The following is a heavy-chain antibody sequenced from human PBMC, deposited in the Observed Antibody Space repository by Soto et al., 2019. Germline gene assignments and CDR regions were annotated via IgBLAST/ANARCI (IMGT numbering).Heavy chain of an antibody. D-gene: IGHD3-3*01. Sequence: SLKVSCKASGYTFTYRYLHWVRQAPGQALEWMGWITPFNGNTNYAQKFQDRVTITRDRSMSTAYMEPSSLRSEDTAMYYCARSVQLRSGAFDIWGQGTMVTVSS. V-gene: IGHV1-45*02. CDR2: ITPFNGNT. CDR3: ARSVQLRSGAFDI. J-gene: IGHJ3*02. CDR1: GYTFTYRY.